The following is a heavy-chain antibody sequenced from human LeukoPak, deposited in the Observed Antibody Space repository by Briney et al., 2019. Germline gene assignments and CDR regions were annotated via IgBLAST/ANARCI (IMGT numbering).Heavy chain of an antibody. J-gene: IGHJ4*02. D-gene: IGHD6-6*01. CDR3: ARRVLGKMGSSVDY. CDR2: MYHSGNT. V-gene: IGHV4-34*01. CDR1: GGSFSGYY. Sequence: SETLSLTCAVYGGSFSGYYWSWIRQPPGKGLEWIGSMYHSGNTYYNPSLKSRVTISVDTSKNQFSLKLSSVTAADTAVYYCARRVLGKMGSSVDYWGQGTLVTVSS.